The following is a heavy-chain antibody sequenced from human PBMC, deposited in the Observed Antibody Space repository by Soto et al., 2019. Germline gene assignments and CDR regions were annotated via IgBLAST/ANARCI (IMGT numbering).Heavy chain of an antibody. Sequence: SQTLSLTCAISGDSVSSNSAAWNWIRQSPSRGLEWLGRTYYRSKWYNDYAVSVKSRITINPDTSKNQFSLQLNSVTPEDAAVDHSAGEENCSVHGHFGCEPWGQGTLVTVSS. CDR1: GDSVSSNSAA. CDR2: TYYRSKWYN. D-gene: IGHD3-10*01. J-gene: IGHJ5*02. CDR3: AGEENCSVHGHFGCEP. V-gene: IGHV6-1*01.